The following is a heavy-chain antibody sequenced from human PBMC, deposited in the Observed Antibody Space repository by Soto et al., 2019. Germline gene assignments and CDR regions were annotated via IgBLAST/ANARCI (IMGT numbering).Heavy chain of an antibody. Sequence: QMHLVQSGAEVKKPGSSVKVSCKASGGTFSNYAISWVRQAPGQGLEWMGGIIPIFGTSHYAQKFQGRVTITADRSTTTAYMELSSLRSEDTAVYYCARDSRAGMTTVIKFDSWGQGTLVTVSS. J-gene: IGHJ4*02. CDR2: IIPIFGTS. CDR1: GGTFSNYA. V-gene: IGHV1-69*06. D-gene: IGHD4-17*01. CDR3: ARDSRAGMTTVIKFDS.